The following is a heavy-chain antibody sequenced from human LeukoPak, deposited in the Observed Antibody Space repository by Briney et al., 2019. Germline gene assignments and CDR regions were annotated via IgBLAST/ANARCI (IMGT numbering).Heavy chain of an antibody. CDR2: INPSGGST. CDR3: ARAPMRVFGVVIPYYYYGMDV. CDR1: GYTFTSYY. D-gene: IGHD3-3*01. Sequence: GASVNVSCKASGYTFTSYYMHWVRQAPGQGLEWMGIINPSGGSTSYAQKFQGRVTMTRDTSTSTVYMELSSLRSEDTAVYYCARAPMRVFGVVIPYYYYGMDVWGQGTTVTVSS. V-gene: IGHV1-46*01. J-gene: IGHJ6*02.